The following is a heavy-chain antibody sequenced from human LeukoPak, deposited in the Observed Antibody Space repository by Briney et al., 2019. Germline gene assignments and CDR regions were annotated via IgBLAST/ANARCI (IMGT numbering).Heavy chain of an antibody. CDR1: GDSISTTTYY. D-gene: IGHD5-12*01. Sequence: SETLSLTCAVSGDSISTTTYYWSWIRQAPGKGLEWLGGILYSGGTYSNPFLKSRVTLSVDTSKNQFSLKLSPVTAADTAVYYCARDATMMGNYFNYWGRGTLVTVSS. CDR2: ILYSGGT. V-gene: IGHV4-39*07. CDR3: ARDATMMGNYFNY. J-gene: IGHJ4*02.